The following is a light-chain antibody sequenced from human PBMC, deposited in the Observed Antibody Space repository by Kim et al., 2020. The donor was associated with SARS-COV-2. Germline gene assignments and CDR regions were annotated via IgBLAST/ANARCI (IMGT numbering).Light chain of an antibody. CDR3: QAWDSSTAVV. CDR2: QDS. CDR1: KLGDKY. V-gene: IGLV3-1*01. J-gene: IGLJ2*01. Sequence: SSSLPPPPSFSFSPGQTASITCSGDKLGDKYACWYQQKPGQSPVLVIYQDSKRTSGIPERFSGSNSGNTATLTISGTQAMDEADYYCQAWDSSTAVVFGG.